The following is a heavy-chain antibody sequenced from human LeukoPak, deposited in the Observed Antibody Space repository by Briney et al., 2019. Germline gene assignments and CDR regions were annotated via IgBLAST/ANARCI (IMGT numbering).Heavy chain of an antibody. J-gene: IGHJ6*03. D-gene: IGHD1-26*01. V-gene: IGHV3-21*01. Sequence: GGSLRLSCAASGFTFSNAWMSWVRQAPGKGLEWVSSISSSSSYIYYADSAKGRFTISRDNAKNSLYLQMNSLRAEDTAVYYCARDLYAGATWGSYYYYYMDVWGKGTTVTVSS. CDR2: ISSSSSYI. CDR3: ARDLYAGATWGSYYYYYMDV. CDR1: GFTFSNAW.